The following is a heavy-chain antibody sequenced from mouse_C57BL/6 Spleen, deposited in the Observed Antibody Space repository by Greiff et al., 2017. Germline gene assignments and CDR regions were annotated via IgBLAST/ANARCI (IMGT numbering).Heavy chain of an antibody. V-gene: IGHV1-64*01. Sequence: VQLQQPGAELVKPGASVKLSCKASGYTFTSYWMHWVKQRPGQGLEWIGMIHPNSGSTNYNEKFKSKATLTVDKSSSTAYMQLSSLTSEDSAVYYCARYYYDYDVWFAYWGQGTLVTVSA. CDR2: IHPNSGST. CDR1: GYTFTSYW. J-gene: IGHJ3*01. CDR3: ARYYYDYDVWFAY. D-gene: IGHD2-4*01.